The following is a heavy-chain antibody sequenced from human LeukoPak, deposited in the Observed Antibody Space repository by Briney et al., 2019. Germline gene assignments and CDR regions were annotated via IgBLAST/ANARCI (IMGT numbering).Heavy chain of an antibody. CDR3: ASLSLRWSDY. CDR2: ISSSSSYI. Sequence: GGSLRLSCAASGFTFSYYSMNWVRQAPGKGLEWVSSISSSSSYIYYADSVKGRFTISRDNAKNSLYLQMNSLRADDTAVYYCASLSLRWSDYWGQGTLVTVSS. D-gene: IGHD4-23*01. V-gene: IGHV3-21*01. CDR1: GFTFSYYS. J-gene: IGHJ4*02.